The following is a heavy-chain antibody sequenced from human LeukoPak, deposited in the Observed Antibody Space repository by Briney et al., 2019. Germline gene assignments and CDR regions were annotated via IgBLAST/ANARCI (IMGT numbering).Heavy chain of an antibody. V-gene: IGHV3-11*04. CDR2: ITDNGRKI. CDR3: AELGITMIGGV. D-gene: IGHD3-10*02. J-gene: IGHJ6*04. CDR1: GFIFSDYY. Sequence: TPGGSLRLSCAASGFIFSDYYMCWIRQAPGRGLEWISYITDNGRKIYYPDSVKGRFTISRDNAKNSLYLQMNSLRAEDTAVYYCAELGITMIGGVWGKGTTVTISS.